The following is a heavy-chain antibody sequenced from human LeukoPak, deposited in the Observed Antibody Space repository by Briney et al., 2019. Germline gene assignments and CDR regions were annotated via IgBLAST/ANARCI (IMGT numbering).Heavy chain of an antibody. J-gene: IGHJ6*02. CDR2: ISWNSGSI. V-gene: IGHV3-9*01. Sequence: GGSLRLSCAASGFTFDDYAMHWVRQAPGKGLEWVSGISWNSGSIGYADSVKGRFTISRDNAKNSLYLQMNSLRAEDTALYYCATSIRGHYYFGLDVWGQGTTVSVSS. D-gene: IGHD6-6*01. CDR3: ATSIRGHYYFGLDV. CDR1: GFTFDDYA.